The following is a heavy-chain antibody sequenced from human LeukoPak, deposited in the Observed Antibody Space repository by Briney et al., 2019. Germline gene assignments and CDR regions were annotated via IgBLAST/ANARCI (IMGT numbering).Heavy chain of an antibody. CDR2: IKQDGSEK. CDR1: GFTFSSYW. V-gene: IGHV3-7*01. D-gene: IGHD7-27*01. Sequence: PGGSLRLSCAASGFTFSSYWMSWVRQAPGKGLEWVANIKQDGSEKYYVDSVKGRFTISRDNAKNSLYLQMNSLRAEDTAVYYCARVEKLGMYYFDYWGQGTLVTVSS. CDR3: ARVEKLGMYYFDY. J-gene: IGHJ4*02.